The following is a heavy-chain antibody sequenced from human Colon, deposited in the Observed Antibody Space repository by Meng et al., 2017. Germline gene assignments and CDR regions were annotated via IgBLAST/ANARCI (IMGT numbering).Heavy chain of an antibody. D-gene: IGHD4-17*01. CDR2: IYHSGST. J-gene: IGHJ4*02. Sequence: QVPLEESGPGRVKPSGTLSLTCAVAVGSISSSKWWSWVRQPPGKGLEWIGEIYHSGSTNYNPSLKSRVTISVDKSKNQFSLKLSSVTAADTAVYFCARVRIYGLSDYWGQGTLVTVSS. CDR1: VGSISSSKW. CDR3: ARVRIYGLSDY. V-gene: IGHV4-4*02.